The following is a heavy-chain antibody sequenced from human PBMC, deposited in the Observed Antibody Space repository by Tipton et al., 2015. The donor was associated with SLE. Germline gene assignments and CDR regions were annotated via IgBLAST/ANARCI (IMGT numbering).Heavy chain of an antibody. Sequence: TLSLTCTVSGGSIGTDYWSWIRQPPGKGLEWIGSIYYTGTTSYNPSLKSRLTISVDTSKNQFSLKLSSMTAADTAVYFCARTGPDVELEWGDYFDFWGQGTLVTVSS. J-gene: IGHJ4*02. CDR2: IYYTGTT. CDR1: GGSIGTDY. CDR3: ARTGPDVELEWGDYFDF. D-gene: IGHD3-3*01. V-gene: IGHV4-59*01.